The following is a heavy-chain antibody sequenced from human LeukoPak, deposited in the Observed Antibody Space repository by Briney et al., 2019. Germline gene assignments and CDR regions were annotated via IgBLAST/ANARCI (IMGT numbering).Heavy chain of an antibody. CDR1: GGSISSYY. CDR3: ARGGPYYYDSSGSLDWFDP. J-gene: IGHJ5*02. CDR2: IYYSGST. D-gene: IGHD3-22*01. Sequence: SETLSLTCTVSGGSISSYYWSWIRQPPGKGLEWIGYIYYSGSTNYNPSLKSRVTISVGTSKNQFSLKLSSVTAADTAVYYCARGGPYYYDSSGSLDWFDPWGQGTLVTVSS. V-gene: IGHV4-59*01.